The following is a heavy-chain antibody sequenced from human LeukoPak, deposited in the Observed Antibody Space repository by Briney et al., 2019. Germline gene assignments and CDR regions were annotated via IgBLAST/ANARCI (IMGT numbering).Heavy chain of an antibody. J-gene: IGHJ4*02. CDR1: GDSLTDYY. CDR2: IYHSGNT. CDR3: AREEGIAAAGALEY. V-gene: IGHV4-59*01. Sequence: PSETLSLTCNVSGDSLTDYYWSWIRQPPGKGLEWVGFIYHSGNTNYNPSLASRVTLSPDTSKTQLSLRLTSVTAADTAVYYCAREEGIAAAGALEYWGQGILVTVSS. D-gene: IGHD6-13*01.